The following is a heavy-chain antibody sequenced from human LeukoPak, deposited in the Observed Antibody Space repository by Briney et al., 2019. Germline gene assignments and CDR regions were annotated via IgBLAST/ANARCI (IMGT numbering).Heavy chain of an antibody. CDR3: ASRIATSFEY. D-gene: IGHD6-13*01. Sequence: EWVAIVRNDGTTKYYAKSVKARSTISRDDSKNTLYLHVSSLRAEDTAVYYCASRIATSFEYWGPGTLATVSS. CDR2: VRNDGTTK. V-gene: IGHV3-30*02. J-gene: IGHJ4*02.